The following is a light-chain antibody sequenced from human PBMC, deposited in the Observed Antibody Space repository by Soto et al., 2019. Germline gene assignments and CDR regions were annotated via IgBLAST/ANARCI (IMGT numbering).Light chain of an antibody. CDR3: QQRSNWPL. Sequence: ETVLTQSPATLSLSPGERATLFCRASQTVGSYLAWYQQKPGQAPRLLIYDASNRATGIPARFSGSGSGTDFTPTISSLEPEDFAVYYCQQRSNWPLFGQGTRLEI. V-gene: IGKV3-11*01. CDR1: QTVGSY. CDR2: DAS. J-gene: IGKJ5*01.